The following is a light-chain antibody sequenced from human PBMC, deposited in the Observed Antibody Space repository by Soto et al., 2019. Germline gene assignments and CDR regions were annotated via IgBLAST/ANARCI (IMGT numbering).Light chain of an antibody. CDR3: QQSYTTPVYS. J-gene: IGKJ2*01. CDR2: GAS. Sequence: EIVMTQSPATLSVSPGERVTLSCRASQSLDSKLAWYQQKPGQAPRLLIYGASTRATGIPARFGGSGSGTEFTLTISSLQSEDFATYFCQQSYTTPVYSFGQGTKLEIK. CDR1: QSLDSK. V-gene: IGKV3-15*01.